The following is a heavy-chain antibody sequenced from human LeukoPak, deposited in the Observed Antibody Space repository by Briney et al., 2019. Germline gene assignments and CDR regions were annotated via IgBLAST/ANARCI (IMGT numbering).Heavy chain of an antibody. CDR3: AKGIYSSGWSYFDY. V-gene: IGHV3-23*01. D-gene: IGHD6-19*01. J-gene: IGHJ4*01. CDR2: LSGSGITT. CDR1: GFTFSNSA. Sequence: PGGSLRRSCAASGFTFSNSAMSWVRQAPGKGLGWVSTLSGSGITTYYADSVKGRFTISRDNSKNTLYLQMNSLRAEDTAVYYCAKGIYSSGWSYFDYWGHGTLVTVSS.